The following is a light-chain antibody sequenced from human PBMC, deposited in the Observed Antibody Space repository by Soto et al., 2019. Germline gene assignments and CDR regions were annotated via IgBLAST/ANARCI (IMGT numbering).Light chain of an antibody. V-gene: IGLV4-69*01. CDR1: SGHSSYA. J-gene: IGLJ3*02. CDR2: VDSDGSH. Sequence: QPVLTQSPSASASLGASVKLTCTLSSGHSSYAIAWHQQHPERGPRHLMKVDSDGSHIKGDGIPDRFSGSSSGAERYLTISSLQSEDEADYYCQTWGDGFQWVFGGGTKLTVL. CDR3: QTWGDGFQWV.